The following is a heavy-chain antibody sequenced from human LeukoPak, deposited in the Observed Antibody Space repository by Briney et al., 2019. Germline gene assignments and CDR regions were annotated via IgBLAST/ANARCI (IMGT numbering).Heavy chain of an antibody. CDR1: GFTFSNYG. Sequence: GGSLRLSCAASGFTFSNYGVHWVRQAPGKGLEWVAVISYDGSNKYYADSVKGRFTISRDNSKNTLYLQMNSLRAEDTAVYYCARGAEEWPDDYWGQGTLVTVSS. CDR2: ISYDGSNK. D-gene: IGHD3-3*01. CDR3: ARGAEEWPDDY. V-gene: IGHV3-30*03. J-gene: IGHJ4*02.